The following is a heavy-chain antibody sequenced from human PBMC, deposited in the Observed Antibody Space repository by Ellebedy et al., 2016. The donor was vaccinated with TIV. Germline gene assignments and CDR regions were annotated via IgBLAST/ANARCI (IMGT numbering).Heavy chain of an antibody. CDR3: TKDLLRGIWGGSGRDY. CDR1: GFTFDDYA. D-gene: IGHD7-27*01. CDR2: ISWRGHYI. V-gene: IGHV3-9*01. J-gene: IGHJ4*02. Sequence: GGSLRLSCAASGFTFDDYAMHWVRQAPGKGLEWVSGISWRGHYIGYADSVRGRFTFSRGNAKNSLYLQMNSLRIEDTAVYYCTKDLLRGIWGGSGRDYWGQGTLVTVSS.